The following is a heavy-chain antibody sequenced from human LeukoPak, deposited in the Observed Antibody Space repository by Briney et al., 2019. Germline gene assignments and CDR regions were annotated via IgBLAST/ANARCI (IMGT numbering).Heavy chain of an antibody. J-gene: IGHJ5*02. V-gene: IGHV6-1*01. CDR1: GDSVSSNSAA. CDR2: TYYRSKWYN. D-gene: IGHD3-10*01. CDR3: ARRKNYYGSGSYYESKPNWFDP. Sequence: SQTLSLTCAISGDSVSSNSAAWNWIRQSPSRGLEWLGRTYYRSKWYNDYAVSVKSRITINPDTSKNQFSLKLSSVTAADTAVYYCARRKNYYGSGSYYESKPNWFDPWGQGTLVAVSS.